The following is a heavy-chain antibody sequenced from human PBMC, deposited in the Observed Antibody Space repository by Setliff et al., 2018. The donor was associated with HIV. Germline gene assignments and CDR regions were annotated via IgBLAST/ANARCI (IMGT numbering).Heavy chain of an antibody. CDR1: GYSFTGYY. J-gene: IGHJ6*03. CDR3: ARDSEMATINYYYYYMGV. CDR2: ISTCNGNT. D-gene: IGHD5-12*01. Sequence: ASVKVSCKASGYSFTGYYIHWVRQAPGRGLEWMGWISTCNGNTNYAQKFQGRVTLTTDTSTNTAYMELRGLKSDDTAMYYCARDSEMATINYYYYYMGVWGKGTTVTVSS. V-gene: IGHV1-18*04.